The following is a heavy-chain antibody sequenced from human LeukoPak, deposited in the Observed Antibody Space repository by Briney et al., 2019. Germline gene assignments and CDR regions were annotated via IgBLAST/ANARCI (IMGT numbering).Heavy chain of an antibody. V-gene: IGHV1-2*02. J-gene: IGHJ4*02. CDR2: INPNSGGT. Sequence: ASVKVSCKVSGYTLTELSMHWVRQAPGQGLEWMGWINPNSGGTNYAQKFQGRVTMTRDTSISTAYMELSRLRSDDTAVYYCARGRSIGWFHWGQGTLVTVSS. CDR3: ARGRSIGWFH. D-gene: IGHD6-19*01. CDR1: GYTLTELS.